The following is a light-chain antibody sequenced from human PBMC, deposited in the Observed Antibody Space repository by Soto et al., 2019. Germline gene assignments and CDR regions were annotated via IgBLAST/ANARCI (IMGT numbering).Light chain of an antibody. CDR2: GAS. CDR1: QSVGGD. CDR3: QQHNNWPLT. J-gene: IGKJ4*01. V-gene: IGKV3-15*01. Sequence: IVMTQSPATLSVSPGERATLSCRASQSVGGDLAWYQRKPGQAPRLLVYGASTRATGIPARFSGSGSGTQFTLTISSLQSEDFAVYYCQQHNNWPLTFGGGTKVDIK.